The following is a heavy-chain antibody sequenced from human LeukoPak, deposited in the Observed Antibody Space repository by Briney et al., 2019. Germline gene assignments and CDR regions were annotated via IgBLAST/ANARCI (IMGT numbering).Heavy chain of an antibody. D-gene: IGHD3-3*01. CDR2: INHSGST. CDR3: ARGLPRNDFWSGFATYWFDP. J-gene: IGHJ5*02. CDR1: GWSFSGYY. Sequence: SETLSLTCAPFGWSFSGYYWSWIRQPPGKGLEWIGEINHSGSTNYNPSLRSRVTISLDRPKKQFSLKLSSVNVADTAVYYCARGLPRNDFWSGFATYWFDPWGRGTLVTVSS. V-gene: IGHV4-34*01.